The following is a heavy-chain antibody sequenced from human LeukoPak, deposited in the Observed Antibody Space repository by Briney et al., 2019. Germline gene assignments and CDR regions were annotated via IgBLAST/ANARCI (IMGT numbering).Heavy chain of an antibody. CDR3: ARETLNSGYDYGFDY. J-gene: IGHJ4*02. V-gene: IGHV3-48*01. CDR1: GFTFSSYS. D-gene: IGHD5-12*01. CDR2: ISSSSSTI. Sequence: GGSLRLSCAASGFTFSSYSMNWVRQAPGKGLEWVSYISSSSSTIYYADSVKGRFTISRDNAKNSLYLQMNSLRAEDTAVYYCARETLNSGYDYGFDYWGQGTLVTVSS.